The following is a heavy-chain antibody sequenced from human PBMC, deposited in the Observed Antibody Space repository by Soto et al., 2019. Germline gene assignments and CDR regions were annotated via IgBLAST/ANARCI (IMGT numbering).Heavy chain of an antibody. CDR1: GYTFTSYG. CDR3: AREFRLTVTYDY. CDR2: ISAYNGNT. D-gene: IGHD4-17*01. V-gene: IGHV1-18*01. J-gene: IGHJ4*02. Sequence: ASVKVSCKASGYTFTSYGISRVRQAPGQGLEWMGWISAYNGNTNYAQKLQGRVTMTTDTSTSTVYMELSSLRSEDTAVYYCAREFRLTVTYDYWGQGTLVTVSS.